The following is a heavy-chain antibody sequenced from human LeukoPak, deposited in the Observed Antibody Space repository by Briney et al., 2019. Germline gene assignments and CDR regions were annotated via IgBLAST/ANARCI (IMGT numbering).Heavy chain of an antibody. CDR3: ARKYSSGWYYGDDAFDI. CDR1: GFTVSSNY. D-gene: IGHD6-19*01. CDR2: IYSGGST. V-gene: IGHV3-53*01. Sequence: GGSLRLSCAASGFTVSSNYMSWVRQAPGKGLEWVSVIYSGGSTYYADSVKGRFTISRDNSKNPLYLKMNSLRAEDKAVYYCARKYSSGWYYGDDAFDIWGQGTMVTVSS. J-gene: IGHJ3*02.